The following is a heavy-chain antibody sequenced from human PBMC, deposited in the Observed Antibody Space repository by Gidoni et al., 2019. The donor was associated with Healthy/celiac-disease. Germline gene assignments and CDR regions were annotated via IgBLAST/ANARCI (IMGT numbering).Heavy chain of an antibody. CDR2: ISSSSSYI. D-gene: IGHD3-3*01. CDR1: GFTFSSYS. V-gene: IGHV3-21*01. J-gene: IGHJ5*02. Sequence: EVQLVESGGGLVKPGGSLRLSCAASGFTFSSYSMNWVRQAPGKGLECVSSISSSSSYIYYADSVKGRFTISRDNAKNSLYLQMNSLRAEDTAVYYCARADGHRNYDFWSGYYRGDNWFDPWGQGTLVTVSS. CDR3: ARADGHRNYDFWSGYYRGDNWFDP.